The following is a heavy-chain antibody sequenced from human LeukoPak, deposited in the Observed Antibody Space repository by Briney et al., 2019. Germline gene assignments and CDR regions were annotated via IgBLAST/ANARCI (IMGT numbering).Heavy chain of an antibody. Sequence: SVKVSCKASGGTFSSYAISWVRQAPGQGLEWMGGIIPIFGTANYTQKFQGRVTITADESTSTAYMELSSLRSEDTAVYYCARDRWDYCSSTSCYGGSLDHWGQGTLVTVSS. CDR1: GGTFSSYA. CDR3: ARDRWDYCSSTSCYGGSLDH. V-gene: IGHV1-69*13. D-gene: IGHD2-2*01. J-gene: IGHJ4*02. CDR2: IIPIFGTA.